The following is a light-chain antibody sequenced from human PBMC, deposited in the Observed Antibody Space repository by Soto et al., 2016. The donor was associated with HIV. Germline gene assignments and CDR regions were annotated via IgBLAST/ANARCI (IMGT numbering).Light chain of an antibody. CDR1: NIGSQS. Sequence: SYVLTQPPSESVAPGKTARITCGGNNIGSQSVHWYQQKPGQAPVLVVYDDSERPSGIPERFSGSNSGNTATLAISRVEAGDEADYHCQVWDKNTDHWVFGGGTKLTVL. CDR3: QVWDKNTDHWV. J-gene: IGLJ3*02. CDR2: DDS. V-gene: IGLV3-21*03.